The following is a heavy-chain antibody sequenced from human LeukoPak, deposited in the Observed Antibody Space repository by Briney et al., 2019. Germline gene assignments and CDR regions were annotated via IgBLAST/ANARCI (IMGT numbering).Heavy chain of an antibody. CDR3: AKRLAAAALDY. J-gene: IGHJ4*02. D-gene: IGHD6-13*01. CDR2: ISGSGGTT. CDR1: GFTFSSYA. Sequence: RGSLRLSCAASGFTFSSYAMNWVRQAPGEGLEWVSFISGSGGTTYYADSVKGRFTISRDNSKNTLYLQMNSLTAEDTAVYYCAKRLAAAALDYWGQGTLVTVSS. V-gene: IGHV3-23*01.